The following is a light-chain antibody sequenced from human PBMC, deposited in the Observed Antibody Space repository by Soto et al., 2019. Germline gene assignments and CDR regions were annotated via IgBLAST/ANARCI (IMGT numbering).Light chain of an antibody. CDR2: GAS. CDR3: QQYGDSPPT. J-gene: IGKJ1*01. V-gene: IGKV3-20*01. Sequence: EIVLTQSPGTLSWSPGERATLSCRASQSLSTNYLAWYQRKPGQAPRLLIYGASSRATDIPRRFSGSGSGTDFTLTITRLEPEDFAVYYCQQYGDSPPTFGQGTKVEIK. CDR1: QSLSTNY.